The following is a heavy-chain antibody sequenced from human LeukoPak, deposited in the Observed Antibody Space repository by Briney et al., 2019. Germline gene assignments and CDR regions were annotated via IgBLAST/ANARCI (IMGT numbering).Heavy chain of an antibody. J-gene: IGHJ5*02. CDR1: GDTFSSYA. CDR2: IIPFLHIA. V-gene: IGHV1-69*04. Sequence: ASVKVSCKASGDTFSSYAISWVRQAPGQGLEWMGRIIPFLHIANYTQKFQGRVTITADKSTSTAYMVLSSLRSEDTAVYYCARGRGSGHKENWFDPWGQGTLVTVSS. CDR3: ARGRGSGHKENWFDP. D-gene: IGHD6-19*01.